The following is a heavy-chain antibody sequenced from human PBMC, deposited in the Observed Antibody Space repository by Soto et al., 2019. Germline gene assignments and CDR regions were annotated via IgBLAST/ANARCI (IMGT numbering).Heavy chain of an antibody. J-gene: IGHJ3*02. CDR2: IYHSGMT. CDR1: GGSISTGGYY. Sequence: QVQLQESGPGLVKPSQTLSLTCTVSGGSISTGGYYWSWIRQHPGRGLEWIGYIYHSGMTFSNPSLQSRVAISIDTSENQFSLKLSFVTAADTAVYYCATVRWELHDAFDIWGHGTMVSVSS. CDR3: ATVRWELHDAFDI. D-gene: IGHD4-17*01. V-gene: IGHV4-31*03.